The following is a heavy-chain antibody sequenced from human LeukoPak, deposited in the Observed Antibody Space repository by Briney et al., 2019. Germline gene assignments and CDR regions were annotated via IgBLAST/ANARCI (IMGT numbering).Heavy chain of an antibody. Sequence: SVKVSCKSSGYTFTDYDINWVRQAPGQGLEWMGGIIPIFGTANYAQKFQGRVTITADESTSTAYMELSSLRSEDTAVYYCARHNWGSPFDYWGQGTLVTVSS. D-gene: IGHD7-27*01. CDR1: GYTFTDYD. V-gene: IGHV1-69*13. J-gene: IGHJ4*02. CDR3: ARHNWGSPFDY. CDR2: IIPIFGTA.